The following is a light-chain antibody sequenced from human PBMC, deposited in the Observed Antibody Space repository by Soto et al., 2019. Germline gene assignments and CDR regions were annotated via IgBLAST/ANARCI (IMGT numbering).Light chain of an antibody. J-gene: IGKJ4*02. CDR2: DAS. CDR1: QSVSSY. Sequence: EIVLTQSPATLSLSPGERATLSCRASQSVSSYLAWYQQKPGQAPRLLLYDASNRATGIPARFSGSGSGTDITRTISSLEPEDFAVYYWQQRSNRRLTGGGGTKVEIK. V-gene: IGKV3-11*01. CDR3: QQRSNRRLT.